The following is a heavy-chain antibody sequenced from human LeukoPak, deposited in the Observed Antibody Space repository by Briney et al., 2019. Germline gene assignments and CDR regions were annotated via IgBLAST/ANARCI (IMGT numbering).Heavy chain of an antibody. V-gene: IGHV3-21*01. D-gene: IGHD2-15*01. Sequence: GGSLRLSCAASGFTFSSYSMNWVRQAPGKGLEWVSSISSSSSYIYYADSVKGRFTISRDNARNSLYLQMNSLRAEDTAVYYCARQYCSGGSCYSSYWGQGTLVTVSS. CDR1: GFTFSSYS. CDR3: ARQYCSGGSCYSSY. CDR2: ISSSSSYI. J-gene: IGHJ4*02.